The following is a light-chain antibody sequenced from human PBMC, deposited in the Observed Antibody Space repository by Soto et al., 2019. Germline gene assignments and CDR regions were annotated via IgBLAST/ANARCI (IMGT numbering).Light chain of an antibody. V-gene: IGKV3-20*01. CDR3: QHYSSPCT. CDR2: CAS. CDR1: QSVSRNY. Sequence: IVLTQSPGTLSLSHGERATLSCRASQSVSRNYLACYQQNPREGPLLLFCCASSIATTTPNWDSGRAPATDILPTISGQGPEDSVGYCRQHYSSPCTFGQGTKVDIK. J-gene: IGKJ1*01.